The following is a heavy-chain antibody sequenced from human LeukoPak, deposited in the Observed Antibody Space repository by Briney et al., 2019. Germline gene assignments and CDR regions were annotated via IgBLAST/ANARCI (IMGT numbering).Heavy chain of an antibody. J-gene: IGHJ5*02. CDR3: ARELFRDYGDYHQNLFDP. CDR1: GYTFTSYG. CDR2: ISAYNGNT. D-gene: IGHD4-17*01. Sequence: GASVKVSCKASGYTFTSYGISWVRQAPGQGLEWMGWISAYNGNTNYAQKLQGRVTMTTDTSTSTAYMELRSLRSDDTAVYYCARELFRDYGDYHQNLFDPLGQGTLVTVSS. V-gene: IGHV1-18*01.